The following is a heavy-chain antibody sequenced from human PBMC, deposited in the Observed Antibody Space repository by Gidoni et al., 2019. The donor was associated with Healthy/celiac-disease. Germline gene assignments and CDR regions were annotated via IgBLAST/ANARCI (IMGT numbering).Heavy chain of an antibody. Sequence: EVQLVESGGGLVQPGRSLRLSCTASGFTFGDYAMSWVRQAPGKGLEWVGFIRSKAYGGTTEYAASVKGRFTISRDDSKSIAYLQMNSLKTEDTAVYYCTSRWALVHGMDVWGQGTTVTVSS. D-gene: IGHD3-16*01. CDR1: GFTFGDYA. CDR2: IRSKAYGGTT. V-gene: IGHV3-49*04. CDR3: TSRWALVHGMDV. J-gene: IGHJ6*02.